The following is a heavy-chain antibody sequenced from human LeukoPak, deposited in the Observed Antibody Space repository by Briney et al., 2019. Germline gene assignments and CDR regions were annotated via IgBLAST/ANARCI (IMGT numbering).Heavy chain of an antibody. CDR3: AKEEGVWFGGGFDY. Sequence: GGSLRLSCAASGFTLSNSAMSWVRQAPGKGLEWVSNISGSGSGGSTYYADSVKGRFTISRDNSKNTLYLQMNSLRAEDTAVYYCAKEEGVWFGGGFDYWGQGTLVTVSS. CDR2: ISGSGSGGST. D-gene: IGHD3-10*01. V-gene: IGHV3-23*01. J-gene: IGHJ4*02. CDR1: GFTLSNSA.